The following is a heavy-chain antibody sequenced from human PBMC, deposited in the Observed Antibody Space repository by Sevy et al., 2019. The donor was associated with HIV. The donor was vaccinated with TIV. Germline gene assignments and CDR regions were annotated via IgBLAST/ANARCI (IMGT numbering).Heavy chain of an antibody. J-gene: IGHJ4*02. Sequence: GGSLRLSCAASGFTFTSYAMSWVRQAPGKGLEWVSSISGSHGTPYYADSVKGWFTISRDNSKNTLYLQMSSLRAEDTAVYYCAKSEWGNIGFCTRSSCYPFDYWGQGTLVTDSS. D-gene: IGHD2-2*01. V-gene: IGHV3-23*01. CDR2: ISGSHGTP. CDR3: AKSEWGNIGFCTRSSCYPFDY. CDR1: GFTFTSYA.